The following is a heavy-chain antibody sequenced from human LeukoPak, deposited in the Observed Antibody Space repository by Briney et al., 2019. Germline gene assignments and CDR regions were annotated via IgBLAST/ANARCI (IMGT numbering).Heavy chain of an antibody. CDR3: ARVKDYYGSGSYPSLDY. Sequence: ASVKVSCKASGYTFTSYYMHWVRQAPGQGLEWMGIISPSGGSTSYAQKFQGRVTMTRDTSTSTVYMELSSLRSEDTAVYYCARVKDYYGSGSYPSLDYWGQGTLVTVSS. V-gene: IGHV1-46*01. CDR2: ISPSGGST. J-gene: IGHJ4*02. D-gene: IGHD3-10*01. CDR1: GYTFTSYY.